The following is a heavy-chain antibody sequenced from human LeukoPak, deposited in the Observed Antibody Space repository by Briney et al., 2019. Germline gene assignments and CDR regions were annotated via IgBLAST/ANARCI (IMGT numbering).Heavy chain of an antibody. V-gene: IGHV3-23*01. Sequence: PGGSLRLSCAASGFTFSSYAMSWVRQAPGKGLEWVSAISGSGGSTYYADSVKGRFTISRDNAKNSLYLQMNSLRAEDTAVYYCARDMTSGGPFDYWGQGTLVTVSS. D-gene: IGHD2-15*01. CDR2: ISGSGGST. J-gene: IGHJ4*02. CDR3: ARDMTSGGPFDY. CDR1: GFTFSSYA.